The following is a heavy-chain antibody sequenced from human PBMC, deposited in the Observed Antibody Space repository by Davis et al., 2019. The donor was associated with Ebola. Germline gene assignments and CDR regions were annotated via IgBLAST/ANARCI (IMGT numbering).Heavy chain of an antibody. D-gene: IGHD6-13*01. CDR1: GGSISSSNW. J-gene: IGHJ5*02. CDR2: IYHSGST. CDR3: AKGGYSSSWYWFDP. V-gene: IGHV4-4*02. Sequence: SETLSLTCAVSGGSISSSNWWSWVRQPPGKGLEWIGEIYHSGSTNYNPSLKSRVTILVDKSTNQFSLKLSSVTAADTAVYYCAKGGYSSSWYWFDPWGQGTLVTVSS.